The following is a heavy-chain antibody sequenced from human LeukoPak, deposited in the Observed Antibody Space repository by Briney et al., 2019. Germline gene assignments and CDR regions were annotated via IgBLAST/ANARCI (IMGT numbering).Heavy chain of an antibody. D-gene: IGHD3-3*02. J-gene: IGHJ4*02. CDR2: ITGDGRGT. CDR1: GFTFENYA. CDR3: AKDLGAYAHFYLDN. V-gene: IGHV3-43*02. Sequence: PGGSLRLSCVASGFTFENYAMHWVRQAPGKGLEWGSLITGDGRGTYFADSLRGRFTISRDNSKKSLYLQMNSLRAEDTALYYCAKDLGAYAHFYLDNWGQGTLVTVSS.